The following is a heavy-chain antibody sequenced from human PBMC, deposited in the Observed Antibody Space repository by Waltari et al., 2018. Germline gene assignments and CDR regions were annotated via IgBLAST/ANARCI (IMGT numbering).Heavy chain of an antibody. CDR1: GFTFSSYA. J-gene: IGHJ4*02. CDR2: IRSVYGST. CDR3: AKEINHWNYFDY. Sequence: EVQLLESGGGLVQPGGSLRLSCAASGFTFSSYAVSWVRQAPGKGWGWVSAIRSVYGSTYYADSVKGRFTISRDNSKNTLYLQMNSLRAEDTAVYYCAKEINHWNYFDYWGQGTLVTVSS. D-gene: IGHD1-1*01. V-gene: IGHV3-23*01.